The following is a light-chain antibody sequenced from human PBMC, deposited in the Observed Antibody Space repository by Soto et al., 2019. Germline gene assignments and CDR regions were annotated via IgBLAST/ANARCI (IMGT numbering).Light chain of an antibody. V-gene: IGKV1-39*01. Sequence: DIQMSQSPSSLCASVGDRVTITCRASQIVGNYLHWYQQKSGKAPKLLIDAISRLQSGVPSRFSGSGSGTEFTLTISGLQPDDFATYYCQQSSSTPLTFGGGTKVDIK. J-gene: IGKJ4*01. CDR3: QQSSSTPLT. CDR2: AIS. CDR1: QIVGNY.